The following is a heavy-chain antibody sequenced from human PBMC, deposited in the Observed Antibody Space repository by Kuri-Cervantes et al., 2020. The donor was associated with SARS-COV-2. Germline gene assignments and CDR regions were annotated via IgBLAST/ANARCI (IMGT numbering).Heavy chain of an antibody. V-gene: IGHV5-51*01. CDR3: ASRGTTVPAGNY. CDR2: IYPGDTDT. D-gene: IGHD4-17*01. J-gene: IGHJ4*02. CDR1: GHTLTNYW. Sequence: KVSCKASGHTLTNYWIGWVRQMPGKGLDWVGIIYPGDTDTRYSPSFQGQVTISADKSITTAYLQSSSLKASDTAIYYCASRGTTVPAGNYWGQGNLVTVSS.